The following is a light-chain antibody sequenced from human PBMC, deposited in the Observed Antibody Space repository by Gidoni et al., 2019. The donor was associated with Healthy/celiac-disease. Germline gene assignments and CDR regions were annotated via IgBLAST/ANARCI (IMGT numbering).Light chain of an antibody. V-gene: IGLV2-14*01. J-gene: IGLJ1*01. Sequence: QSALPQPASVSGSPGQSITISCTGTSSDVGGYNYVSWYQQHPGKAPKLMIYDVSNRPSGVSKRFSGSKSGNTASLTISGLQAEDEADYYCSSYTSSSTPYVFGTGTKVTVL. CDR3: SSYTSSSTPYV. CDR2: DVS. CDR1: SSDVGGYNY.